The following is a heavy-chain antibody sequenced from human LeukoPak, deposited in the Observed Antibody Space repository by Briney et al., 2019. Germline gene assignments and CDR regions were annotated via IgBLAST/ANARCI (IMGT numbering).Heavy chain of an antibody. J-gene: IGHJ4*02. CDR2: ISPSGGST. V-gene: IGHV1-46*01. CDR3: ARDLSSGYQYFDY. CDR1: GYTFTGYW. D-gene: IGHD3-22*01. Sequence: ASVKVSCKAFGYTFTGYWMHWVRQAPGQGPEWMGVISPSGGSTIYAQKFQGRVTMTRDMSTSTVYMELSSLRSEDTAVYYCARDLSSGYQYFDYWGQGTLVTVSS.